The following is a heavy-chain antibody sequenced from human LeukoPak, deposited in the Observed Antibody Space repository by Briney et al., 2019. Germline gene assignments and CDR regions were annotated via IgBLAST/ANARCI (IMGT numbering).Heavy chain of an antibody. Sequence: PSETLSLTCTVSGGSISSYYWSWIRQPAGKGLEWIGRIYTSGSTNYNPSLKSRVTMSVDTSKNQFSPKLSSVTAADTAVYYCARDRGYCSGGSCYYFDYWGQGTLVTVSS. CDR3: ARDRGYCSGGSCYYFDY. J-gene: IGHJ4*02. V-gene: IGHV4-4*07. D-gene: IGHD2-15*01. CDR2: IYTSGST. CDR1: GGSISSYY.